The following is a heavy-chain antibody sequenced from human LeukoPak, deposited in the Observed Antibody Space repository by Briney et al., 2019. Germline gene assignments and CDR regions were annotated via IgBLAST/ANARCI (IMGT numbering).Heavy chain of an antibody. CDR2: ISASGGRT. J-gene: IGHJ4*02. D-gene: IGHD3-22*01. V-gene: IGHV3-23*01. Sequence: GGSLRLSCAVSGITLSNYGMSWVRHAPGEGLEWVAAISASGGRTKSADSVKGGFTISRDKPKNTLYLQMSSLRVEDTAVYFCAKRGVVIRVILVGFHKEAYYFDSWGQGALVTVSS. CDR3: AKRGVVIRVILVGFHKEAYYFDS. CDR1: GITLSNYG.